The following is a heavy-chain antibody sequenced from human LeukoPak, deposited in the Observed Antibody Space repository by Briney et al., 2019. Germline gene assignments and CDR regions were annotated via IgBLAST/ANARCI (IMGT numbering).Heavy chain of an antibody. J-gene: IGHJ4*02. V-gene: IGHV3-7*03. Sequence: PGGSLRLSCAASGFTFSTYWMTWVRQAPGKGLEWVAHIKEDGSMTRSIDSVKGRFTISRDNAKSSLYLQMNSLRDEDTAVYYCVRDIGWIRFDHWGQGTLVTVSS. CDR2: IKEDGSMT. CDR1: GFTFSTYW. D-gene: IGHD6-19*01. CDR3: VRDIGWIRFDH.